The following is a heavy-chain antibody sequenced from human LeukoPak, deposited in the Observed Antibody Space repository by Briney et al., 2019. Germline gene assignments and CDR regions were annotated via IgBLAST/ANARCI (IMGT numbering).Heavy chain of an antibody. V-gene: IGHV1-46*01. CDR2: INPSGGST. J-gene: IGHJ4*02. CDR1: GYTFTSYY. D-gene: IGHD3-3*01. Sequence: ASVKVSCKASGYTFTSYYMHWVRQAPGQGLEWMGIINPSGGSTSYAQKFQGRVTTTRDMSTSTVYMELSSLRSEDTAVYYCARSPNAIFGVVLWGQGTLVTVSS. CDR3: ARSPNAIFGVVL.